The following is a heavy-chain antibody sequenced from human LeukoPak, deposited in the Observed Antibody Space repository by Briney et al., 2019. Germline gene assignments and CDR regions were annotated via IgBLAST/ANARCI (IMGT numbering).Heavy chain of an antibody. V-gene: IGHV3-30*14. CDR2: ISYDGSNK. J-gene: IGHJ4*02. CDR3: AREGGEDYYFDY. CDR1: GFTFSSYA. Sequence: GGSLRLSCAASGFTFSSYAMHWVRQAPGKGLEWVAVISYDGSNKYYADFVKGRFTISRDNSKNTLYPQMNSLRAEDTAVYYCAREGGEDYYFDYWGQGTLVTVSS. D-gene: IGHD2-21*01.